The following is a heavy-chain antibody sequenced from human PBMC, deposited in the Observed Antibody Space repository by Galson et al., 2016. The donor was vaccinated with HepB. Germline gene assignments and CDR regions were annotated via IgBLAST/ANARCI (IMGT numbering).Heavy chain of an antibody. CDR2: ISYDGSNK. V-gene: IGHV3-30*04. CDR3: AREEVNYYGSGSYFEY. D-gene: IGHD3-10*01. Sequence: SLRLSCAASGFSFSSYAMHWVRQAPGKGLEWVAVISYDGSNKYYADSVKVRFTISRDKSKNTLYLQMNSLRAEDTAVYYCAREEVNYYGSGSYFEYWGQGTLVTVSS. J-gene: IGHJ4*02. CDR1: GFSFSSYA.